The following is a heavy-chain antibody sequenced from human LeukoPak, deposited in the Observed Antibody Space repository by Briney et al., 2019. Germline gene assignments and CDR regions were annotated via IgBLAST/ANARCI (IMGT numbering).Heavy chain of an antibody. J-gene: IGHJ3*02. Sequence: ASVKVSCKASGYTFTGYYMHWVRQAPGQGLEWMGWINPNSGGTNYAQKFQGWVTMTRDTSISTAYMELSSLRSEDTAVYYCARGPLGSSSSYLLGPGNAFDIWGQGTMVTVSS. CDR1: GYTFTGYY. CDR3: ARGPLGSSSSYLLGPGNAFDI. CDR2: INPNSGGT. V-gene: IGHV1-2*04. D-gene: IGHD3-10*01.